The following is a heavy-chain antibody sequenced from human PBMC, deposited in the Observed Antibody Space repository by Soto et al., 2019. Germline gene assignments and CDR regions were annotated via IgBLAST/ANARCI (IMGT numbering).Heavy chain of an antibody. CDR3: ARVGYDGNTHFPAGLDY. Sequence: SETLSLTCTVSGGSISSYYWSWIRQPPGKGLEWIGYIYYSGSTNYNPSLKSRVTISVDTSKNQFSLKLSSVTAADTAVYYCARVGYDGNTHFPAGLDYWGQGTLVTVSS. CDR2: IYYSGST. D-gene: IGHD3-16*01. CDR1: GGSISSYY. V-gene: IGHV4-59*01. J-gene: IGHJ4*02.